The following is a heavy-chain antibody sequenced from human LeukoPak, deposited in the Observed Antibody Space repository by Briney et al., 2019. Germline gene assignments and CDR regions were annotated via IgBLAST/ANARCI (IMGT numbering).Heavy chain of an antibody. Sequence: GASVKVSCKASGYTFTSYDINWVRQATGQGLEWMGWMNPNSGNTGYAQKFQGRVTMTRNTSISTAYMELSSLRSEDTAVYYCARGPIYCSSTSCYALTFDYWGQGTLVTVSS. CDR3: ARGPIYCSSTSCYALTFDY. CDR2: MNPNSGNT. V-gene: IGHV1-8*01. J-gene: IGHJ4*02. D-gene: IGHD2-2*01. CDR1: GYTFTSYD.